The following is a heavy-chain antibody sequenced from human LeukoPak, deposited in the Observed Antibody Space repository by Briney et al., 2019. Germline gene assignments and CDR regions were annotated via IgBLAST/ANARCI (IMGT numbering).Heavy chain of an antibody. CDR1: GFTFSGYA. CDR3: AREHCSRTSRPYFDY. CDR2: LWYDGSNK. Sequence: GGSLRPSCAASGFTFSGYAMHWVRQAPGKGLERVSVLWYDGSNKYYAHSVKRRFTLSRDNSKNTLYLQMNSLRAEDRAVYYCAREHCSRTSRPYFDYWGEGTLVSVS. D-gene: IGHD2-2*01. V-gene: IGHV3-33*01. J-gene: IGHJ4*02.